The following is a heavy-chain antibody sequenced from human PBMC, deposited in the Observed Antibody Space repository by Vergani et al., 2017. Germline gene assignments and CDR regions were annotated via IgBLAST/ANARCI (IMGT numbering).Heavy chain of an antibody. CDR2: INHSGST. J-gene: IGHJ6*02. V-gene: IGHV4-34*01. D-gene: IGHD2-2*01. CDR1: GGSFSGYY. CDR3: ARGPDIVVVPAAIPLYYYGMDV. Sequence: QVQLQQWGAGLLKPSETLSLTCAVYGGSFSGYYWSWIRQPPGKGLEWIGEINHSGSTNYNPSLKSRVTISVDTSKNQFSLKLSSVTAADTAVYYCARGPDIVVVPAAIPLYYYGMDVWGQGTTVTVSS.